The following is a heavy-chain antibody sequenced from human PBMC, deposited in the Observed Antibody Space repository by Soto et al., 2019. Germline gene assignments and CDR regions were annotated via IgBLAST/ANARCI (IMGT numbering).Heavy chain of an antibody. D-gene: IGHD6-6*01. V-gene: IGHV3-33*01. CDR3: ARDQVKGFYSSSRRADMGFDY. CDR1: GFTFSSYG. CDR2: IWYDGSNK. Sequence: GGSLRLSCAASGFTFSSYGMHWVRQAPGKGLEWVAVIWYDGSNKYYADSVKGRFTISRDNSKNTLYLQMNSLRAEDTAVYYCARDQVKGFYSSSRRADMGFDYWGQGTLVTVSS. J-gene: IGHJ4*02.